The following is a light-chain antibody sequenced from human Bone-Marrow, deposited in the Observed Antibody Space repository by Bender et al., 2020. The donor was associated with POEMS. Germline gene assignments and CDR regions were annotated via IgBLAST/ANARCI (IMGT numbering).Light chain of an antibody. Sequence: SVTISCSGTSSNFGNNAANWYQHVPGTAPKLLIYSNNQRPSGVPDRFSASTSGTSASLAISGLHSDDEADYYCSSWDDSLNGWVFGGGTKLTV. CDR1: SSNFGNNA. CDR2: SNN. V-gene: IGLV1-44*01. CDR3: SSWDDSLNGWV. J-gene: IGLJ3*02.